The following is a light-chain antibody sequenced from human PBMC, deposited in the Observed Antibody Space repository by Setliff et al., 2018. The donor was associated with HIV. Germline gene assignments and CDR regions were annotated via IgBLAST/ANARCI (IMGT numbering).Light chain of an antibody. CDR1: ISDVDGYNY. Sequence: QSALTQPASVSGSPGQSITISCTGTISDVDGYNYVSWYQQHRGKAPKLMIFDVTKRPSGVSNRFSGSKSGHRASLTISGLQAEDEADYYCSSYTNTSTSVVFGGGTKVTVL. CDR2: DVT. J-gene: IGLJ2*01. CDR3: SSYTNTSTSVV. V-gene: IGLV2-14*01.